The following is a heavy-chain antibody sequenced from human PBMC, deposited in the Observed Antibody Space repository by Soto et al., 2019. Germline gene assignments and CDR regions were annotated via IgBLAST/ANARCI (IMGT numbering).Heavy chain of an antibody. CDR2: ISGSGGST. D-gene: IGHD6-19*01. V-gene: IGHV3-23*01. CDR1: GFTFSSYA. CDR3: AKEGQWLVSKYYFDY. Sequence: EVQLLESGGGLVQPGGSLRLSCAASGFTFSSYARSWVRQPPGKGLEWVSAISGSGGSTYYADSVKGRFTISRDNSKNTLYLQMNSLRAEDTAVYYCAKEGQWLVSKYYFDYWGQGTLVTVSS. J-gene: IGHJ4*02.